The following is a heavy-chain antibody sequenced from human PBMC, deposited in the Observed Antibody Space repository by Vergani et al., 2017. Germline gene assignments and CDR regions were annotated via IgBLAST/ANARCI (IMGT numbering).Heavy chain of an antibody. V-gene: IGHV1-69*01. CDR1: GGTFSSYA. CDR3: ARGGVAAAGSRLYFDY. Sequence: QVQLVQSGAEVKKPGSSVKVSCKASGGTFSSYAISWVRQAPGQGLGWMGGIIPIFGTANYAQKFQGRVTITADESTSTAYMELSSLRSEDTAVYYCARGGVAAAGSRLYFDYWGEGSLVTVS. D-gene: IGHD6-13*01. J-gene: IGHJ4*02. CDR2: IIPIFGTA.